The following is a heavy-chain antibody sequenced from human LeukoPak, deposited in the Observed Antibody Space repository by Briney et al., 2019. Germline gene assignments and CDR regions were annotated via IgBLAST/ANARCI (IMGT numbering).Heavy chain of an antibody. D-gene: IGHD6-19*01. Sequence: GGSLRLSCAASGFTFSSYAMSWVRQAPGKGLEWVSAISGSGGSTYYADSVKGRFTISRDNSKNTLYLQMNSLRAEDTAVYYCANSRRVGSGWPLYFDYWGQGTLVTVSS. CDR2: ISGSGGST. J-gene: IGHJ4*02. CDR1: GFTFSSYA. CDR3: ANSRRVGSGWPLYFDY. V-gene: IGHV3-23*01.